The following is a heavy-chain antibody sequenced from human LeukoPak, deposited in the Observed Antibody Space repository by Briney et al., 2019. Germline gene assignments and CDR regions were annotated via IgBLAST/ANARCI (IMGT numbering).Heavy chain of an antibody. CDR1: GYTFTGYY. Sequence: ASVKVSCKASGYTFTGYYMHWVRQAPGQGLEWMGWINPNSGGTNYAQKFQGRVTMTRDTSISTAYMELSRLRSDDTAVYYCARDLHSSGWRTLYYFDYWGQGTLVTVSA. J-gene: IGHJ4*02. CDR3: ARDLHSSGWRTLYYFDY. D-gene: IGHD6-19*01. CDR2: INPNSGGT. V-gene: IGHV1-2*02.